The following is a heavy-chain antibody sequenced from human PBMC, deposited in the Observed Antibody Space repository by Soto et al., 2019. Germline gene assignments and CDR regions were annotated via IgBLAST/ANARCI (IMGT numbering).Heavy chain of an antibody. Sequence: GASVKVSCKASGGTFSSYTISWVRQAPGQGLEWMGRIIPILGIANYAQKFQGRVTITADKSTSTAYMELSSLRSEDTAVYYCATGYSSSWINWFAPWGQGTLVTVSS. V-gene: IGHV1-69*02. CDR3: ATGYSSSWINWFAP. CDR1: GGTFSSYT. CDR2: IIPILGIA. J-gene: IGHJ5*02. D-gene: IGHD6-13*01.